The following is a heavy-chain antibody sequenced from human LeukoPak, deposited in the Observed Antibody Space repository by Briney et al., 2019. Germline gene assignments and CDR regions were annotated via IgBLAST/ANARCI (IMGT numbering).Heavy chain of an antibody. V-gene: IGHV3-23*01. D-gene: IGHD2-15*01. Sequence: GGSLRLSCAASGFTFSGSGMSWVRQAPGKGLEWISSSGDSDGSTYYADSLKGRFTISRDNSKNTLYLQMNNLRAEDTAVYYCAKGGCRGTCNPLAYWGQGALVTVSS. CDR3: AKGGCRGTCNPLAY. CDR2: SGDSDGST. J-gene: IGHJ4*02. CDR1: GFTFSGSG.